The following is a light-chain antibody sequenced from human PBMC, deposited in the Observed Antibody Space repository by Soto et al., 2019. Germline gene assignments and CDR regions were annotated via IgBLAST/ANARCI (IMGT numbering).Light chain of an antibody. CDR1: SSNIGNNY. V-gene: IGLV1-51*02. CDR2: ENN. CDR3: ETWDSSLGPGF. J-gene: IGLJ1*01. Sequence: QSVLTQPPSVSAAPGQKVTISCSGSSSNIGNNYVSWYQQLPGTAPKLLIYENNKRPSGIPDRFSGSKSGTSATLGITGLQPGAGANYYGETWDSSLGPGFFAPGTKLPVL.